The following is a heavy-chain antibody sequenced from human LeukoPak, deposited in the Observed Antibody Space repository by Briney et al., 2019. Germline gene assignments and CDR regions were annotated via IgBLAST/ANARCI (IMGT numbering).Heavy chain of an antibody. CDR2: ISAYNGNT. J-gene: IGHJ4*02. CDR3: ARESGLYGSGSRY. D-gene: IGHD3-10*01. CDR1: RYTFTSYA. V-gene: IGHV1-8*02. Sequence: ASVKVSCKASRYTFTSYAMNWVRQAPGQGLEWMGWISAYNGNTNYAQKLQGRVTMTRNPSISTAYMELSSLRSEDTAVYYCARESGLYGSGSRYWGQGTLVTVSS.